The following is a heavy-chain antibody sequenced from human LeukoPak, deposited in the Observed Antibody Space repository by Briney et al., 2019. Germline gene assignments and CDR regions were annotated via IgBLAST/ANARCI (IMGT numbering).Heavy chain of an antibody. V-gene: IGHV3-33*08. CDR3: ARGGGLDV. Sequence: PGGSLRLSCSASGVTLGTHAMSWVRQAPGKGLEWVAVIWYDGSNKYYADSVKGRFTISRDNAKNSLYLQMSNLRAEDTAVYFCARGGGLDVWGQGATVTVSS. CDR1: GVTLGTHA. CDR2: IWYDGSNK. J-gene: IGHJ6*02. D-gene: IGHD3-16*01.